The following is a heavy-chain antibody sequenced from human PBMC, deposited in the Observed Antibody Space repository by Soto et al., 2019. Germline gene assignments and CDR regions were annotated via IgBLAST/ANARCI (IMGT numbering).Heavy chain of an antibody. Sequence: SETLSLTFVFSGAYISGADSYWFWIRKPPGKGLEWIVYIAYSGDTYYNPSPRRRVTISADRSENKFSLTLKSVTAADTAVYFCARDFERSAIGPWGQGTSVTVSS. V-gene: IGHV4-31*11. D-gene: IGHD3-9*01. CDR1: GAYISGADSY. J-gene: IGHJ5*02. CDR2: IAYSGDT. CDR3: ARDFERSAIGP.